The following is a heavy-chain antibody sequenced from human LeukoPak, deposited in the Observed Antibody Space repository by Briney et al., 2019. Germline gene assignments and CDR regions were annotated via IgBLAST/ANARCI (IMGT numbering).Heavy chain of an antibody. J-gene: IGHJ5*02. Sequence: SETLSLTCAVYGGSFSGYYSSWIRQTPQKGLEWIGEITHSGSTNYNPSLKSRVTISVDTSKKQFSLKLSSVTAADTAVYYCARSGYCSSTSCYNYWFDPWGQGTLVTVSS. D-gene: IGHD2-2*02. CDR1: GGSFSGYY. V-gene: IGHV4-34*01. CDR3: ARSGYCSSTSCYNYWFDP. CDR2: ITHSGST.